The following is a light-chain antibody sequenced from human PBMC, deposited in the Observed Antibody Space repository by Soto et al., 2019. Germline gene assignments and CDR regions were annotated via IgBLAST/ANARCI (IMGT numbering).Light chain of an antibody. CDR2: GAS. CDR3: QQYGSSPVT. V-gene: IGKV3-20*01. Sequence: EIVLTQSPGTLSLSPGERATLSCRASQSVSTSYLAWYQQKPGQAPRLLIYGASSRANVIPDRFSGSVSGTDFTLTISRLEPEDFAVYYCQQYGSSPVTFGQGTKVEIK. CDR1: QSVSTSY. J-gene: IGKJ2*01.